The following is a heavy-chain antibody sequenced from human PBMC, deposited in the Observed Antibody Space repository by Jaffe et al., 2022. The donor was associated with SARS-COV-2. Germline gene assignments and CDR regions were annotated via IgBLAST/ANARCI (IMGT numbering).Heavy chain of an antibody. Sequence: EVQLVESGGGLVKPGGSLRLSCAASGFTFSSYSMNWVRQAPGKGLEWVSSISSSSSYIYYADSVKGRFTISRDNAKNSLYLQMNSLRAEDTAVYYCARERYSSGWQDAFYYYYGMDVWGQGTTVTVSS. CDR3: ARERYSSGWQDAFYYYYGMDV. D-gene: IGHD6-19*01. J-gene: IGHJ6*02. CDR2: ISSSSSYI. CDR1: GFTFSSYS. V-gene: IGHV3-21*01.